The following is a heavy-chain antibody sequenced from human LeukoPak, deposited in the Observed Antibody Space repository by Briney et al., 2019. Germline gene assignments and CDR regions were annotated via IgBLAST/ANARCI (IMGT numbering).Heavy chain of an antibody. J-gene: IGHJ6*03. D-gene: IGHD3-22*01. CDR3: ARVLEDYYDSSGYYYYYMDV. CDR2: IYTSGST. V-gene: IGHV4-4*07. CDR1: GGSISSYY. Sequence: SETLSLTCTVSGGSISSYYWSWIRQPAGKGLEWIGRIYTSGSTNYNPSLKSRVTISVDTSKNQFSLKLSSVTAADTAVYYCARVLEDYYDSSGYYYYYMDVWGKGTTVTVSS.